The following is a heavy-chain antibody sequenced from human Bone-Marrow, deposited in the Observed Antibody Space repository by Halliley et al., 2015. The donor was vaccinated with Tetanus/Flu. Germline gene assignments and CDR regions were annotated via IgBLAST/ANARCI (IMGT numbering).Heavy chain of an antibody. CDR1: GGSISTSSYY. J-gene: IGHJ6*02. V-gene: IGHV4-39*01. CDR3: ARPNLIVYAISSHSYGMDV. Sequence: TLSLTCTVSGGSISTSSYYWAWVRQPPGKGLEWIGTMYYNGSTYYNPSLKSRVTVSVDTSKNQLSLKLTSVTAADTAVYYCARPNLIVYAISSHSYGMDVWGQGTTVIVSS. CDR2: MYYNGST. D-gene: IGHD6-6*01.